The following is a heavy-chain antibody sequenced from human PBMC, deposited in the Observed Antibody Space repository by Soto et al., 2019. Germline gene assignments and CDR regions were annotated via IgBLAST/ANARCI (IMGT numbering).Heavy chain of an antibody. Sequence: QLQLQESGPGLVKPSETLSLTCTVSGGSISSSSYYWGWIRQPPGKGLEWIGSIYYSGSTYYNPSLKGRVTISVDTSKNQFSLKLSSVTAADTAVYYCARQRGYYDSSGYFDYWGQGTLVTVSS. V-gene: IGHV4-39*01. J-gene: IGHJ4*02. CDR2: IYYSGST. CDR3: ARQRGYYDSSGYFDY. CDR1: GGSISSSSYY. D-gene: IGHD3-22*01.